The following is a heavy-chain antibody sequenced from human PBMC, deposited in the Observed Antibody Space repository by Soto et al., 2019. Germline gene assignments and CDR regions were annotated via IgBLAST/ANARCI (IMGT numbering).Heavy chain of an antibody. CDR2: IYYSGST. Sequence: QVQLQESGPGLVKPSETLSLTCTVSGGSISSYYWSWIRQPPGKGLEWIGYIYYSGSTNYNPSLNSRVTISVDTSKNQFSLKLSSVTAADTAVYYCARGAYEYDSSAAWDYWGQGTLVTVSS. D-gene: IGHD3-22*01. CDR3: ARGAYEYDSSAAWDY. J-gene: IGHJ4*02. V-gene: IGHV4-59*01. CDR1: GGSISSYY.